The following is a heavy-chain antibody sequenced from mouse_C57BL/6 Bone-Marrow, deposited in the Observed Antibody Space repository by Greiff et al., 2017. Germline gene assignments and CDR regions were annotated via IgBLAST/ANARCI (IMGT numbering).Heavy chain of an antibody. CDR3: ARGGWLRRPTLYYFDY. CDR2: IDPSDSYT. Sequence: QVQLQQPGAELVRPGTSVTLSCKASGYTFTSYWMHWVQQLPGQGLEWIGVIDPSDSYTNYNQKFKGKATLTVDTTSSTAYMQLSSLTSEDAAVYYCARGGWLRRPTLYYFDYWGQGTTLTVSS. J-gene: IGHJ2*01. V-gene: IGHV1-59*01. CDR1: GYTFTSYW. D-gene: IGHD2-2*01.